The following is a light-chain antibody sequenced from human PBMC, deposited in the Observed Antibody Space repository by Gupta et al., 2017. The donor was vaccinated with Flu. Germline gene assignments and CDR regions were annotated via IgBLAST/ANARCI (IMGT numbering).Light chain of an antibody. V-gene: IGLV2-14*01. CDR2: EVS. CDR3: SSYTSSSTLRV. Sequence: QSALTQPASGSGSPGQSITISCTATSSDVGGYNYVSWYQQHPGKAPKLMIYEVSNRPSGVSNRFSGSKSGNTASLTISGLQAEDEADYYCSSYTSSSTLRVFGGGTKLTVL. J-gene: IGLJ3*02. CDR1: SSDVGGYNY.